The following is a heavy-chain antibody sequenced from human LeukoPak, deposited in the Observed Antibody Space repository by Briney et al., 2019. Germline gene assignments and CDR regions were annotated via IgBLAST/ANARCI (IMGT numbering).Heavy chain of an antibody. J-gene: IGHJ4*03. D-gene: IGHD6-19*01. CDR1: GFTFGSYA. Sequence: PGGSLRLSCAASGFTFGSYAMGWVRQAPGKGLEWVSAISGSGGSPYYTDSVKGRFTISKDNSKDTLYLQMNSLRDEDTAVYYCARDLPGSGWDVDYWGQGTLVTVSS. CDR2: ISGSGGSP. CDR3: ARDLPGSGWDVDY. V-gene: IGHV3-23*01.